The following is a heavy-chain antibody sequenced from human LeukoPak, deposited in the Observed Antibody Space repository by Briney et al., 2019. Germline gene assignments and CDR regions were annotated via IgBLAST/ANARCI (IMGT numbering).Heavy chain of an antibody. J-gene: IGHJ4*02. D-gene: IGHD6-6*01. CDR1: GFTFSSYG. V-gene: IGHV3-30*02. CDR3: AKWGYSSSSGYFDY. CDR2: IRYDGSNK. Sequence: GGSLRLSCAASGFTFSSYGMHWVRQAPGKGLEWVAFIRYDGSNKYYADSVKGRFTISRDNSKNTLYLQMNSLRAEDTAVYYCAKWGYSSSSGYFDYWGQGTLVTVSS.